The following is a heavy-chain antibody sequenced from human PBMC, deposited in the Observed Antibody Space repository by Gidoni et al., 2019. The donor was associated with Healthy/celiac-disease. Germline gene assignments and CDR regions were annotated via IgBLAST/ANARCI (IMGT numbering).Heavy chain of an antibody. D-gene: IGHD3-10*01. CDR2: ISYDGSNK. CDR1: GFTFSSYA. CDR3: ARDYSGVDY. J-gene: IGHJ4*02. V-gene: IGHV3-30-3*01. Sequence: QVQLVESGGGVVQPGRSLRLSCAASGFTFSSYAMHWVRQAPGKGLEWVAVISYDGSNKYYADSVKGRFTISRDNSKNTLYLQMNSLRAEDTAVCYCARDYSGVDYWGQGTLVTVSS.